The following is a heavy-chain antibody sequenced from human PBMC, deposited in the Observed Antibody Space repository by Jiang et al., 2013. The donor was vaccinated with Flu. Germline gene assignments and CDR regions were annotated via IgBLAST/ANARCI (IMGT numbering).Heavy chain of an antibody. CDR3: ARAAQKGLRFEGFDY. V-gene: IGHV1-69*04. J-gene: IGHJ4*02. Sequence: RVTITADKSTSTAYMELSSLRSEDTAVYYCARAAQKGLRFEGFDYWGQGTLVTVSS. D-gene: IGHD5-12*01.